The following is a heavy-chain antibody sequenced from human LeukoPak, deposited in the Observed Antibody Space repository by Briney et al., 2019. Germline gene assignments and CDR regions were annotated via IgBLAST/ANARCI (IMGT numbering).Heavy chain of an antibody. D-gene: IGHD6-13*01. Sequence: ASVKVSCKASGYTFTTYYLHWVRQAPGQGLEWMGMINPRGGTTIYAQKFQGRVTMTRDTPTSTVYMELSSLRSEDTALYYCARSISIAGNDYWGQGTLVTVSS. CDR1: GYTFTTYY. CDR3: ARSISIAGNDY. CDR2: INPRGGTT. J-gene: IGHJ4*02. V-gene: IGHV1-46*01.